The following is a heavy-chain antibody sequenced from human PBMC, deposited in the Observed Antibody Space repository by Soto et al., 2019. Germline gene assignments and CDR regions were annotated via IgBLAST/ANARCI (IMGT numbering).Heavy chain of an antibody. CDR2: INHLETT. D-gene: IGHD3-10*01. Sequence: QLQLHMSGSGLVKPSQTLSLTCTVSGASITYGAYSWSWIRQTPGKGLEWIGYINHLETTFYNPSLESRLTLSIDRTKNQCSLNLKSMSAADRAVYFCARGCGFDSFDYWGQGILVTVSS. V-gene: IGHV4-30-2*01. CDR1: GASITYGAYS. J-gene: IGHJ4*02. CDR3: ARGCGFDSFDY.